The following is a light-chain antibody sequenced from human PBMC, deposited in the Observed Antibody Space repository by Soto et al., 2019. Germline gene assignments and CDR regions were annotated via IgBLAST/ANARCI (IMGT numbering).Light chain of an antibody. CDR2: HAY. J-gene: IGKJ1*01. CDR3: QQYNSYPWT. V-gene: IGKV1-5*01. Sequence: DIQMTQSPSTLSASVGDRVTLTCRASQSISSWLAWYQQKPGKAPKLLIYHAYSLESGVPSRFSGSESGTEFTLTINSLQPDDFATYYCQQYNSYPWTVGQGTKVDI. CDR1: QSISSW.